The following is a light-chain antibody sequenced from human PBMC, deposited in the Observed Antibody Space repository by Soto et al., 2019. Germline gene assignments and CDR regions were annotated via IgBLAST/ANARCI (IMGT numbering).Light chain of an antibody. J-gene: IGKJ1*01. Sequence: DIQMTQSPSTLSASVGDRVTFTCRASQSIGNRLAWYQQKPGKAPKFLIYDASSLQSGVPSSFSGSGSGTEFTLTISSLQPDDFATYYCQQYNTYSPWAFGQGTKVEIK. CDR3: QQYNTYSPWA. CDR2: DAS. V-gene: IGKV1-5*01. CDR1: QSIGNR.